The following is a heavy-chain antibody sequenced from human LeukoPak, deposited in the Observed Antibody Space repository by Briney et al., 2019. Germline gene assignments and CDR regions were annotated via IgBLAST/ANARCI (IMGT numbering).Heavy chain of an antibody. V-gene: IGHV3-30*04. J-gene: IGHJ4*02. CDR2: ISYDGSNK. D-gene: IGHD4-17*01. CDR1: GFTFSSYA. CDR3: ARDMNYGAGNDY. Sequence: GGSLRLSCAASGFTFSSYAMHCVREAPGKGLEWVAVISYDGSNKYYADSVKGRFTISRDNSKNTLYLQMNSLRAEDTAVYYCARDMNYGAGNDYWGQGTLVTVSS.